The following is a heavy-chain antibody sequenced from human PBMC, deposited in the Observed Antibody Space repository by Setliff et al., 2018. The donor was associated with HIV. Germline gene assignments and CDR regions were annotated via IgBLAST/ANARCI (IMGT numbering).Heavy chain of an antibody. J-gene: IGHJ5*02. CDR2: INPSGGST. CDR3: ARGDVVVPAAIVVDWFDP. V-gene: IGHV1-46*01. D-gene: IGHD2-2*01. Sequence: ASVKVSCKASGYTFANYYIHWVRQAPGQGLEWMGIINPSGGSTTYAQKFQGRVTMTRDTSTSTVYMELSSLTSEDTAVYYCARGDVVVPAAIVVDWFDPWGQGTLVTVSS. CDR1: GYTFANYY.